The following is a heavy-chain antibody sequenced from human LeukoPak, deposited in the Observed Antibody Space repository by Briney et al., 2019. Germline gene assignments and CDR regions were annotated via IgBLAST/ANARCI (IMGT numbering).Heavy chain of an antibody. CDR2: INHSGST. D-gene: IGHD6-13*01. CDR1: GGSFSGYY. CDR3: AGGGSSSWRRGWFDP. V-gene: IGHV4-34*01. J-gene: IGHJ5*02. Sequence: SETLSLTCAVYGGSFSGYYWSWIRQPPGKGLEWIGEINHSGSTNYDPSLKSRVTISVDTSKNQFSLKLSFVTAADTAVYYCAGGGSSSWRRGWFDPWGQGTLVTVSS.